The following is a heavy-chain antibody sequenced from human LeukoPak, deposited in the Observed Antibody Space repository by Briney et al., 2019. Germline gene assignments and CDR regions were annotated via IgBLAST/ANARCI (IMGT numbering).Heavy chain of an antibody. D-gene: IGHD3-22*01. V-gene: IGHV3-30*02. Sequence: GGSLRLSCAASGFTFGSYGMHWVRQAPGKGLEWVTFIRSDGSNKYYADSVKGRFTISRDNSKNTLFLQMNSLSADDTAVYYCARAKIASTVIYYYMDVWGKGTTVTVSS. CDR1: GFTFGSYG. CDR2: IRSDGSNK. CDR3: ARAKIASTVIYYYMDV. J-gene: IGHJ6*03.